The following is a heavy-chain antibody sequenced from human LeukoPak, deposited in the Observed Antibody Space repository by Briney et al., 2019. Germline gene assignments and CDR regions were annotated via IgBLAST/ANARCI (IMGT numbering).Heavy chain of an antibody. J-gene: IGHJ4*02. CDR3: ARDRGGIAAAGTGFDY. Sequence: GGSLRLSCAASGFTFSSYSMNWVRQAPGKGLEWVSSISSSSSYIYYADSVKGRFTISRDNAKNSLYLQMNSLRAEGTAVYYCARDRGGIAAAGTGFDYWGQGTLVTVSS. D-gene: IGHD6-13*01. V-gene: IGHV3-21*01. CDR2: ISSSSSYI. CDR1: GFTFSSYS.